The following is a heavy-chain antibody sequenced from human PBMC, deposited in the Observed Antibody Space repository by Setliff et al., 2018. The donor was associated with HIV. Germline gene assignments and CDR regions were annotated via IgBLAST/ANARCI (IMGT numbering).Heavy chain of an antibody. CDR3: ARGYASGYDAYGY. CDR1: GGSISSGDYY. Sequence: PSETLSLTCTVSGGSISSGDYYWSWIRQPAGKGLEWIGRIYTSGSTNYNPSLKSRVTMSVDTSKNQFSLKLSSVNAADTAVYYCARGYASGYDAYGYWGQGTLVTVSS. V-gene: IGHV4-61*02. D-gene: IGHD5-12*01. J-gene: IGHJ4*02. CDR2: IYTSGST.